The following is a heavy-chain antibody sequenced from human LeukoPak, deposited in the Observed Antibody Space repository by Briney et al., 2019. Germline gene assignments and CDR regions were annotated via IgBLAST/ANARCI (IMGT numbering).Heavy chain of an antibody. J-gene: IGHJ4*02. CDR2: IKQDGSEK. CDR3: ARDYRRWFGELSLYDY. V-gene: IGHV3-7*03. Sequence: PGGSLRLSCAASGFTFSSYGMSWVRQAPGKGLEWVANIKQDGSEKYYVDSVKGRFTISRDNAKNSLYLQMNSLRAEDTAVYYCARDYRRWFGELSLYDYWGQGTLVTVSS. CDR1: GFTFSSYG. D-gene: IGHD3-10*01.